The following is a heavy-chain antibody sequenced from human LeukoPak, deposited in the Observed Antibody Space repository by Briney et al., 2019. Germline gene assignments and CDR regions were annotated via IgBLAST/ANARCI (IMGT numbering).Heavy chain of an antibody. CDR3: AREKYYYDSSGPHGFDI. V-gene: IGHV1-2*02. J-gene: IGHJ3*02. Sequence: ASVKVPCKASGYTFTGNYLHWVRQAPGQGLEWMGWINPNNGGTNYGQKFRGRVTMTRDTYTTTAYMEMSRLRSDDTALYYCAREKYYYDSSGPHGFDIWGQGTMVTVSS. CDR2: INPNNGGT. CDR1: GYTFTGNY. D-gene: IGHD3-22*01.